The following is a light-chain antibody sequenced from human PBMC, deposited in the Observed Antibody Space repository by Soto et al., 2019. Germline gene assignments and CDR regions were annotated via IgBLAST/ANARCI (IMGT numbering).Light chain of an antibody. Sequence: DIQMPQSPSSLSASVGDRVTITCRTSQTSSTYLKWYQQKPGKAHKLLIYAAYSLQSGVQSRFSGSGSGTDFTLTIRSLQPEDFATYYCKQGHSNPITLGQGTRLEIK. CDR3: KQGHSNPIT. J-gene: IGKJ5*01. CDR2: AAY. V-gene: IGKV1-39*01. CDR1: QTSSTY.